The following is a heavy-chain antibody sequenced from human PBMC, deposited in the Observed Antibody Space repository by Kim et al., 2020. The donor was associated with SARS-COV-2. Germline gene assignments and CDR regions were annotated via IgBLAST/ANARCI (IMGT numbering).Heavy chain of an antibody. V-gene: IGHV3-23*01. CDR3: AKDAGSYEFDY. Sequence: TYYADAVKGRFTSSRDNSKSTLYLQVNRLRAEDTALYYCAKDAGSYEFDYWGQGTLVTVYS. J-gene: IGHJ4*02. D-gene: IGHD1-26*01. CDR2: T.